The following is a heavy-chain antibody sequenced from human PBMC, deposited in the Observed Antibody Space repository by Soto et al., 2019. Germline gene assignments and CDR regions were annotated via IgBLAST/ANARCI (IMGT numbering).Heavy chain of an antibody. Sequence: NPSETLSLTCTVSGGSISSYDWSWIRQPPGKGLEWIGYIYYSGSTNYNPSLKSRVTISVDTSKNQFSLKLSSVTAADTAVYYCARVRGGYDFSLFDYWGQGTLVTVSS. J-gene: IGHJ4*02. CDR3: ARVRGGYDFSLFDY. V-gene: IGHV4-59*01. CDR2: IYYSGST. D-gene: IGHD5-12*01. CDR1: GGSISSYD.